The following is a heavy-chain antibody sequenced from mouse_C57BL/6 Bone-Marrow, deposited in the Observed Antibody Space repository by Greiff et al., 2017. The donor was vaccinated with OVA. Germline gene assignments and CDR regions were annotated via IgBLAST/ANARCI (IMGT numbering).Heavy chain of an antibody. J-gene: IGHJ4*01. Sequence: VQLQQSGAELMKPGASVKLSCKATGYTFTGYWIEWVKQRPGHGLEWIGEILPGSGSTNYNEKFKGKATFTADTSSNTAYMQLSSLTTEDSAIYYCARYGYYYGSSFLYAMDYWGQGTSVTVSS. V-gene: IGHV1-9*01. CDR3: ARYGYYYGSSFLYAMDY. D-gene: IGHD1-1*01. CDR1: GYTFTGYW. CDR2: ILPGSGST.